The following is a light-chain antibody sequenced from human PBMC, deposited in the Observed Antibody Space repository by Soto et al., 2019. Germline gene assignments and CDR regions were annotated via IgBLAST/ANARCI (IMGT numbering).Light chain of an antibody. V-gene: IGLV2-23*02. Sequence: QSVLTQPASVSGSPGQSITISCTGTSSDVGSYNLVSWYQQHPGKAPKLMIYEVSKRPSGVSNRFSGSKSGNTASLTISGLQAEDEAYYYCCSYAGSSFYVFGTETKVTVL. CDR2: EVS. CDR3: CSYAGSSFYV. J-gene: IGLJ1*01. CDR1: SSDVGSYNL.